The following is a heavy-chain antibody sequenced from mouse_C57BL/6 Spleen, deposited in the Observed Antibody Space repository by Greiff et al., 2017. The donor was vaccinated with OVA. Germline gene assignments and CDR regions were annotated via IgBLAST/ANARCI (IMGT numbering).Heavy chain of an antibody. CDR2: IDPSDSEP. CDR3: ARTYYGSGDDY. D-gene: IGHD1-1*01. CDR1: GYTFTSYW. Sequence: QVQLQQPGAELVRPGSSVKLSCKASGYTFTSYWMHWVKQRPIQGLEWIGNIDPSDSEPHYNQKFTDKATLTVDKSSSTAYMQRSSLTSEDSAVYYCARTYYGSGDDYWGQGTTLTVSS. J-gene: IGHJ2*01. V-gene: IGHV1-52*01.